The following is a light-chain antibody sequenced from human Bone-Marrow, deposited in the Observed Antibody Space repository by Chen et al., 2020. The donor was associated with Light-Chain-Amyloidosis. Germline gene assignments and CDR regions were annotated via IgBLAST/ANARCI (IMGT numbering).Light chain of an antibody. V-gene: IGLV3-21*02. Sequence: SYVLTQPSSVSVAPGQTATIACGGNNIGSTRVNWYQQTPGQAPLLVVYDDSDRPSGIPERLSGSNSGNTATLTISRVEAGDEADYYCQVWDRSSDRPVFGGGTKLTVL. CDR2: DDS. CDR3: QVWDRSSDRPV. CDR1: NIGSTR. J-gene: IGLJ3*02.